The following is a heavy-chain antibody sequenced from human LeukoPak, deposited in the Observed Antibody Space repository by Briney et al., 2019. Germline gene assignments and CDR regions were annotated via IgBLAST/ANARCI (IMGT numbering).Heavy chain of an antibody. J-gene: IGHJ5*02. D-gene: IGHD6-19*01. Sequence: PGGSLRLSCAASGFTFSSYEMNWVRQAPGKGLEWVSYISSSGSTIYYADSVKGRFTISRDNAKNSLYLQMNSLRAEDTAVYYCARGLRLSSDWYRGWFDPWGHGILVTVSS. CDR1: GFTFSSYE. V-gene: IGHV3-48*03. CDR2: ISSSGSTI. CDR3: ARGLRLSSDWYRGWFDP.